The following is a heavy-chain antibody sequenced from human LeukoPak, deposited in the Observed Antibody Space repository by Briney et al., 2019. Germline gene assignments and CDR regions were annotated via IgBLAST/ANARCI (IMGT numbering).Heavy chain of an antibody. J-gene: IGHJ4*02. CDR3: ARDHLYYDISGPRFDF. D-gene: IGHD3-9*01. Sequence: PGGSLRLSCAASGFTFSSYAMHWVRQAPGKGLEWVAVISYDGSNKYYADSVKGRFTISRDNSKSTLYLQMNSLRAEDTAVYYCARDHLYYDISGPRFDFWGQGARVTVSS. CDR1: GFTFSSYA. CDR2: ISYDGSNK. V-gene: IGHV3-30*14.